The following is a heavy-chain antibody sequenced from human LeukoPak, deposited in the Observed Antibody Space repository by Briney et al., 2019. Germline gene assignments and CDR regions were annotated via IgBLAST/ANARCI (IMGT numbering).Heavy chain of an antibody. J-gene: IGHJ5*02. Sequence: ASVKVSCKASGYTFTSYGISWVRQAPGQGLEWMGWISAYNGNTNYAQKLQGRVTMTTDTSTSTAYMELRSLGSDDTAVYYCARVQWLVPYNWFDPWGQGTLVTVSS. V-gene: IGHV1-18*01. CDR2: ISAYNGNT. CDR3: ARVQWLVPYNWFDP. D-gene: IGHD6-19*01. CDR1: GYTFTSYG.